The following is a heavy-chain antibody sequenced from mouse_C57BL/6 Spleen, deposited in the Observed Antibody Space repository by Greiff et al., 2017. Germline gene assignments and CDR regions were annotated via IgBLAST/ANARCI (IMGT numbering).Heavy chain of an antibody. J-gene: IGHJ2*01. V-gene: IGHV5-17*01. CDR3: ATAYYSIFFDY. Sequence: EVQLVESGGGLVTPGGSLKLSCAASGFTFSDYGMHWVRQAPEKGLEWVAYISSGSSTIYYADTVKGRFTISRDNAKNTLFLQMTSLRSEDTAMYYCATAYYSIFFDYWGQGTTLTVSS. CDR2: ISSGSSTI. CDR1: GFTFSDYG. D-gene: IGHD2-5*01.